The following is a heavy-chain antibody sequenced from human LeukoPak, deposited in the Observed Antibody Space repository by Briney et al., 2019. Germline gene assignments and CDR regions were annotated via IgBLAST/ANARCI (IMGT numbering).Heavy chain of an antibody. J-gene: IGHJ4*02. V-gene: IGHV3-66*01. CDR1: GFTVSSNY. CDR3: ARGRRSTIFGVVIGPFDY. CDR2: IYSGGST. D-gene: IGHD3-3*01. Sequence: GGSLRLSCAASGFTVSSNYMSWVHQAPGKGLEWVSVIYSGGSTYYADSVKGRFTISRDNSKNTLYLQMNSLRAEDTAVYYCARGRRSTIFGVVIGPFDYWGQGTLVTVSS.